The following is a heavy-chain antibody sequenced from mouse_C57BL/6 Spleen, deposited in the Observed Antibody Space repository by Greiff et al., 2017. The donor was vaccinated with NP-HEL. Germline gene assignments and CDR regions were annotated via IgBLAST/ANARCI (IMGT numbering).Heavy chain of an antibody. CDR1: GYTFTSYW. CDR3: ADGVGGSYAMDY. Sequence: QVQLQQPGAELVRPGTSVKLSCKASGYTFTSYWMHWVKQRPGQGLEWIGVIDPSDSYTNYNQKFKGKATLTVDTSSSTAYMQLSSLTSEDSAVYYCADGVGGSYAMDYWGQGTSVTVSS. J-gene: IGHJ4*01. D-gene: IGHD1-1*02. V-gene: IGHV1-59*01. CDR2: IDPSDSYT.